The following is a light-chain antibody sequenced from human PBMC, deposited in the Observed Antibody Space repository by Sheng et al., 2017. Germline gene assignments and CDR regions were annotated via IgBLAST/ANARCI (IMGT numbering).Light chain of an antibody. CDR2: DAS. V-gene: IGKV3-20*01. CDR3: QQYGTSPKLS. CDR1: QSVSSY. Sequence: EIVLTQSPATLSLSPGERATLSCRASQSVSSYLAWYQQKPGQAPRLLIYDASNRATGIPDRFSGSGSGTDFTLTISRLEPEDFATYFCQQYGTSPKLSFGGGTKVEIK. J-gene: IGKJ4*01.